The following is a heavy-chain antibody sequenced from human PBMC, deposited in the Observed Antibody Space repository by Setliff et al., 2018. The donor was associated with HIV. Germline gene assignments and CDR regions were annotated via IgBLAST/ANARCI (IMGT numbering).Heavy chain of an antibody. D-gene: IGHD3-10*01. V-gene: IGHV4-61*09. J-gene: IGHJ4*02. CDR1: GGSISSGSYY. CDR2: IYTSGST. Sequence: PSETLSLTCSVSGGSISSGSYYWNWIRQPAGKGLEWVGYIYTSGSTKYSPSLKSRVTISADTSNTQFSLKLRSVTAADTAVYYCARRRGGTSRSFLDYWGQGNLVTVSS. CDR3: ARRRGGTSRSFLDY.